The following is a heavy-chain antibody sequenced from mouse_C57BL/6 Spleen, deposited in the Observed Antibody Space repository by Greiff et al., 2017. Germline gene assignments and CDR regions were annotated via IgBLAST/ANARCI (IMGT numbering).Heavy chain of an antibody. CDR3: TRRGSSY. V-gene: IGHV1-15*01. Sequence: QVQLQQSGAELVRPGASVTLSCKASGYTFTDYGMHWVKQTPVHGLEWIGAIDPETGGTAYNQKFKGKAILTADKSSSTAYMELRSLTSEDSAVYYCTRRGSSYWGQGTLVTVSA. J-gene: IGHJ3*01. CDR1: GYTFTDYG. D-gene: IGHD1-1*01. CDR2: IDPETGGT.